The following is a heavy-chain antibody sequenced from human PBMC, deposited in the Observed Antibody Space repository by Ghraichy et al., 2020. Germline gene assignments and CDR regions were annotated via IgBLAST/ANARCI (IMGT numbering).Heavy chain of an antibody. V-gene: IGHV1-69*13. CDR1: GGTFSSYA. Sequence: SVKVSCKASGGTFSSYAISWVRQAPGQGLEWMGGIIPIFGTANYAQKFQGRVTITADESTSTAYMELSSLRSEDTAVYYCARGWEQWLVSNWFDPWGQGTLVTVSS. D-gene: IGHD6-19*01. CDR2: IIPIFGTA. CDR3: ARGWEQWLVSNWFDP. J-gene: IGHJ5*02.